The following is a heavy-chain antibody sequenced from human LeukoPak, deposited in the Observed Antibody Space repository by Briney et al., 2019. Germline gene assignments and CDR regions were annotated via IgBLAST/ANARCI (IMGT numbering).Heavy chain of an antibody. D-gene: IGHD5-18*01. Sequence: GGSLRLSCAASGFTFSSYAMSWVRQAPGKGVEWVSAISGSGGSTYYADSVKGRFTISRDNSKNTLYLQMNSLRAEDTAIYYCAKDLTAMIRYYFDYWGQGTLLTVSS. V-gene: IGHV3-23*01. CDR2: ISGSGGST. CDR3: AKDLTAMIRYYFDY. CDR1: GFTFSSYA. J-gene: IGHJ4*02.